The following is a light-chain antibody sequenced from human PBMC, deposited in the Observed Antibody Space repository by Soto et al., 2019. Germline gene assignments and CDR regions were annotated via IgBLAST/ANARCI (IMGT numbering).Light chain of an antibody. J-gene: IGKJ1*01. CDR1: QSVSSSF. CDR2: GAS. V-gene: IGKV3-20*01. CDR3: QQDESSVT. Sequence: EIVLTQSPGSLSLSPGEGATLSCRASQSVSSSFFAWYQQKPGQAPSLLIYGASRRATGVPDRFSGSGSGTDSTLSISRLEPEDFAVYYCQQDESSVTFGQGTKVEIK.